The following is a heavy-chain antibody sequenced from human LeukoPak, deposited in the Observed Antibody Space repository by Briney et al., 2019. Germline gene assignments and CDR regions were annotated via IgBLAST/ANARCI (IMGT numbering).Heavy chain of an antibody. CDR1: GFTFRSYW. Sequence: GGSLRLSCAASGFTFRSYWMTWVREAPGKGLEWVANINGDGTEKYYVDSVKGRFTISRDNAKKSLYLQMNSLRAEDTAVYYCARVECRSISCYGMAFDIWGQGTMVTVSS. V-gene: IGHV3-7*01. CDR2: INGDGTEK. CDR3: ARVECRSISCYGMAFDI. J-gene: IGHJ3*02. D-gene: IGHD2-2*01.